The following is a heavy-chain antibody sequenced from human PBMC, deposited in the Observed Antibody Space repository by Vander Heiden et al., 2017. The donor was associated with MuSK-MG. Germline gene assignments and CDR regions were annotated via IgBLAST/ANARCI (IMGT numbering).Heavy chain of an antibody. J-gene: IGHJ6*03. D-gene: IGHD2-2*01. V-gene: IGHV1-69*10. CDR2: IIPVVGIP. Sequence: QVQLVQSGAEVKKPGSSVRVSCKASGGIFRNSGISWVRQAPGQGLEWMGGIIPVVGIPIYGEKFQGRVTITADTVTTTVYLEVSSLRFEDTATYYCARDAVEPSATRWGYFYFMDVWGKGTKGIVSS. CDR3: ARDAVEPSATRWGYFYFMDV. CDR1: GGIFRNSG.